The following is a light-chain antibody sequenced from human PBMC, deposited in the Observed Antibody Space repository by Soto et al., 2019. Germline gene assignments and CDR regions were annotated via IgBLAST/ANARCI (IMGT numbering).Light chain of an antibody. CDR1: QSVSRS. CDR3: QQYNNWPPFT. J-gene: IGKJ3*01. V-gene: IGKV3-15*01. Sequence: EIVMTQSPATLSLSPGERVTLSCRASQSVSRSLAWYQQKPGQAPRLLIYGASTRATGIPARFSGSGSGTEFTLTISSLQSEYFAFYYCQQYNNWPPFTFGPGTKVDIK. CDR2: GAS.